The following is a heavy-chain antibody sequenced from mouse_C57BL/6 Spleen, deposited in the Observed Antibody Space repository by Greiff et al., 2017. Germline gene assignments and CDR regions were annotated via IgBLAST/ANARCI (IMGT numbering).Heavy chain of an antibody. CDR3: ARAVYYDYDEGSYYVDY. D-gene: IGHD2-4*01. Sequence: VQLQQSGPELVKPGASVKIPCKASGYTFTDYNMDWVKQSHGKSLEWIGDINPNNGGTIYNQKFKGKATLTVDTSSSTAYMERRSLTSEDTTVYYGARAVYYDYDEGSYYVDYWGKGTTRTVSS. CDR2: INPNNGGT. CDR1: GYTFTDYN. V-gene: IGHV1-18*01. J-gene: IGHJ2*01.